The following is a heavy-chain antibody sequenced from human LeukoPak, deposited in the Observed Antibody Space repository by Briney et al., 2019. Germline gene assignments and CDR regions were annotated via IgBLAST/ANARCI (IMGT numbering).Heavy chain of an antibody. V-gene: IGHV3-53*01. Sequence: PGGSLRLSCAASGFSVTTDHMSWVRQAPGEGLEWVSVIYSDGKTYHADSVKGRFTISRDNSKNTVHLQMNGLRGEDTAVYYCARVWELSFDYWGQGTLVTVSS. D-gene: IGHD1-26*01. CDR1: GFSVTTDH. CDR3: ARVWELSFDY. CDR2: IYSDGKT. J-gene: IGHJ4*02.